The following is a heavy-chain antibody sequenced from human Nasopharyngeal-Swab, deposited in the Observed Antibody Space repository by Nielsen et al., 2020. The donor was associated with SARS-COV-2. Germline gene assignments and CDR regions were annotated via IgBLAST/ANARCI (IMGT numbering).Heavy chain of an antibody. Sequence: GQGQDWVSAISGSGGSTYYADSVKGRFTISRDNSKNTLYPQMNSLRAEDTAVYYCAKDGVRYLAGGFAFDIWGQGTMVTVSS. V-gene: IGHV3-23*01. D-gene: IGHD3-9*01. J-gene: IGHJ3*02. CDR2: ISGSGGST. CDR3: AKDGVRYLAGGFAFDI.